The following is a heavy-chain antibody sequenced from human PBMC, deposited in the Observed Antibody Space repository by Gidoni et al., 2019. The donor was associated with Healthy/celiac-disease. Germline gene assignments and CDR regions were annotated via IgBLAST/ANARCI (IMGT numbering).Heavy chain of an antibody. J-gene: IGHJ1*01. CDR2: ISYDGSNK. CDR1: GFTFGSYG. Sequence: QVQLVESGGGVVQPGRSLRLSCAASGFTFGSYGMHWVRQAPGKGLEWVAVISYDGSNKYYADSVKGRFTISRDNSKNTLYLQMNSLRAEDTAVYYCAKDGGGSTWYFQHWGQGTLVTVSS. V-gene: IGHV3-30*18. CDR3: AKDGGGSTWYFQH. D-gene: IGHD1-26*01.